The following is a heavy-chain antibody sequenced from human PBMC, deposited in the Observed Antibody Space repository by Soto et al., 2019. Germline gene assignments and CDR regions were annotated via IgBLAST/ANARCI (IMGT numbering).Heavy chain of an antibody. CDR1: GFTVSSNY. CDR2: IYSGGST. CDR3: ARGYSSSWCGG. J-gene: IGHJ4*02. V-gene: IGHV3-53*02. Sequence: EVQLVETGGGLIQPGGSLRLSCAASGFTVSSNYMSWVRRAPGKGLEWVSVIYSGGSTYYADSVKGRFTISRDNSKDTLYLEMNSLRAEDTAVYYCARGYSSSWCGGWGQGTLVTVSS. D-gene: IGHD6-13*01.